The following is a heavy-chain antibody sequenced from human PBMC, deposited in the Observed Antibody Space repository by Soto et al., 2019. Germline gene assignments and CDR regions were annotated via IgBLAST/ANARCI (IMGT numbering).Heavy chain of an antibody. CDR3: ARRKGDYYDSSGYHYYFDY. Sequence: QVQLVQSGAAVKKPGASVKVSCKASGYTFTDYYVHWVRQALGQGREWMGWINPNSGGTKSAQKFQGRVTMTRDTSISTAYMELSRLRSDDTAVYYCARRKGDYYDSSGYHYYFDYWGQGTLVTVSS. V-gene: IGHV1-2*02. D-gene: IGHD3-22*01. CDR1: GYTFTDYY. CDR2: INPNSGGT. J-gene: IGHJ4*02.